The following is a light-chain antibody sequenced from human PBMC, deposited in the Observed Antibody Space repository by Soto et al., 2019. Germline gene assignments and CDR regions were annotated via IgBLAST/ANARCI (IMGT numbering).Light chain of an antibody. CDR1: RSISSSY. J-gene: IGKJ1*01. CDR2: GAS. CDR3: QHYSSSPPWT. V-gene: IGKV3-20*01. Sequence: EIVLTQSPGTLYLSPGERATLSCRASRSISSSYLAWYQQRPGQAPRLLIYGASSRATGIPDRFSGSGSGPDFTLAISRLETEDFAVYYCQHYSSSPPWTFGQGTKVEIK.